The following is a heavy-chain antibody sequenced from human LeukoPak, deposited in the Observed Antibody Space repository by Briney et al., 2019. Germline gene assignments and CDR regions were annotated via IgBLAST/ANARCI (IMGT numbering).Heavy chain of an antibody. V-gene: IGHV4-39*07. D-gene: IGHD5-18*01. CDR2: IYYSGST. Sequence: PSETLSLTCTVSGGSISSSSYYWGGIRQPPGKGLECVGSIYYSGSTYYNPSIKSRVTISVDTSKNQFSLKLSSVTAADTAVYYCARTTEGGYTYGYFYYYYMYVWGKGNTVTISS. CDR1: GGSISSSSYY. J-gene: IGHJ6*03. CDR3: ARTTEGGYTYGYFYYYYMYV.